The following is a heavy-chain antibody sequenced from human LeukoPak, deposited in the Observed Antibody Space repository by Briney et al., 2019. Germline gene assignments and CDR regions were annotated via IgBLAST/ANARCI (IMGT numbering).Heavy chain of an antibody. CDR2: MNPNSGNT. Sequence: GASVKVSCKASGYTFTSYDINWVRQATGQGLEWMGWMNPNSGNTGYAQKFQGRVTMTRNTSISTAYMELSSLRSEDTAVYYCARGLRNNKIAAPLTFGYWGQGTLVTVSS. D-gene: IGHD6-6*01. CDR1: GYTFTSYD. J-gene: IGHJ4*02. CDR3: ARGLRNNKIAAPLTFGY. V-gene: IGHV1-8*01.